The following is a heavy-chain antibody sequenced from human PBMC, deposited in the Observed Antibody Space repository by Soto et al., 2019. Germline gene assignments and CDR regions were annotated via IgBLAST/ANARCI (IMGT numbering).Heavy chain of an antibody. CDR2: IYHSGFT. D-gene: IGHD6-13*01. CDR3: ATHIVEAAGTLFWFDE. V-gene: IGHV4-39*01. J-gene: IGHJ4*02. CDR1: DVSISSNSYY. Sequence: PSEALSLTCTVSDVSISSNSYYWGWMRQSPGKGLEWIGSIYHSGFTYYNPSLKSRDTISVDTPKNQFSLKLTSVTAADTAVYYCATHIVEAAGTLFWFDELGQGTLVTVSS.